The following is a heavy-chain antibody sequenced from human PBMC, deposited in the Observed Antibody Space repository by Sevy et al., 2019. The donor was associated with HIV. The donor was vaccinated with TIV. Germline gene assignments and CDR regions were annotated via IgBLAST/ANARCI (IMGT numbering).Heavy chain of an antibody. CDR2: IYYSGST. CDR3: ARDQAESSSTGGLDS. D-gene: IGHD6-6*01. V-gene: IGHV4-61*01. CDR1: GASVSSGSFF. J-gene: IGHJ4*02. Sequence: SETLSLTCSVSGASVSSGSFFWTWIRQAPGKGLAWIGYIYYSGSTNYNPSLKSRVTFSVDTSKNQFSLKLRSVTAADTAVYYCARDQAESSSTGGLDSWGPGALVTVSS.